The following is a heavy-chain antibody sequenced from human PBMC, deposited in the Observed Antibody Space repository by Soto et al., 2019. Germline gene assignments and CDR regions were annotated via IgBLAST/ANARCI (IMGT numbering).Heavy chain of an antibody. Sequence: PGGSRRLSCAASGFTFSDYYMSWIRQAPGKGLEWVSYISSSGSTIYYADSVKGRFTISRDNAKNSLYLQMNSLRAEDTAVYYCARDDYSNYGYNWFDPWGQGTLVTVSS. CDR3: ARDDYSNYGYNWFDP. J-gene: IGHJ5*02. V-gene: IGHV3-11*01. CDR1: GFTFSDYY. D-gene: IGHD4-4*01. CDR2: ISSSGSTI.